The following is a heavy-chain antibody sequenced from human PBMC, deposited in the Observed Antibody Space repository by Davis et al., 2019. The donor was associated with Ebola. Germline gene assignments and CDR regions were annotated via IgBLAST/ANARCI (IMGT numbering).Heavy chain of an antibody. J-gene: IGHJ5*02. CDR1: GFTFSSYS. Sequence: GESLKISCAASGFTFSSYSMNWVRQAPGKGLEWVSSISSSSSYIYYADSVKGRFTISRDNAKNSLYLQMNSLRDEDTAVYYCSRFIVALDPWGQGTLVTVSS. CDR2: ISSSSSYI. D-gene: IGHD2-15*01. CDR3: SRFIVALDP. V-gene: IGHV3-21*01.